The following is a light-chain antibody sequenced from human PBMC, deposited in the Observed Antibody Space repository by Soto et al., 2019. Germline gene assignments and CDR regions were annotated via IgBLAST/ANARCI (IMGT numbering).Light chain of an antibody. CDR3: QQSSTTPWT. V-gene: IGKV1-39*01. J-gene: IGKJ1*01. CDR2: LTS. Sequence: DIQMTQSPSSLSASVGDRITITCRASQSISTYLNWFQQNPGRAPKLLIYLTSTLESGVPSRFSGSGSGTDFTLTISSLQPEDFATYHCQQSSTTPWTFGQGTKVDVK. CDR1: QSISTY.